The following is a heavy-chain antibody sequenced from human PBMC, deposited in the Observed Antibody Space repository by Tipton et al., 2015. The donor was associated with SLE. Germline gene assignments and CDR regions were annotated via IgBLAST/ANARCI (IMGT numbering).Heavy chain of an antibody. Sequence: TLSLTCTVSGGSISSHYWSWIRQPPGKGLEWIGYIYYSGSTNYNPSLESRVTISVDTSKNQFSLKLSSVTAADTSVYYCARAYYDFWSDYYRGDYFDYWGQGTLVTVSS. CDR1: GGSISSHY. D-gene: IGHD3-3*01. J-gene: IGHJ4*02. V-gene: IGHV4-59*11. CDR3: ARAYYDFWSDYYRGDYFDY. CDR2: IYYSGST.